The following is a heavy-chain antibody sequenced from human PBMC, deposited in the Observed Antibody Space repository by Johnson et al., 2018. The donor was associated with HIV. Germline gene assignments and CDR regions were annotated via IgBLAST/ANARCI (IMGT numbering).Heavy chain of an antibody. CDR3: ARGEGSGWHLAGAFDI. V-gene: IGHV3-NL1*01. CDR2: ISGSGGST. J-gene: IGHJ3*02. CDR1: GFTFSSYG. D-gene: IGHD6-19*01. Sequence: QVQLVESGGGVVQPGRSLRLSCAASGFTFSSYGMHWVRQAPGKGLEWVSAISGSGGSTYYADSVKGRFTISRDNSKNTLYLQMNSLRAEDTAVYYCARGEGSGWHLAGAFDIWGQGTMVTVSS.